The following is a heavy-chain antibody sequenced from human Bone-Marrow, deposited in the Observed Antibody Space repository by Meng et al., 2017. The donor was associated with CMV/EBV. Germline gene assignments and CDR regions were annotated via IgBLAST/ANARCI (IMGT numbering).Heavy chain of an antibody. CDR3: ALGLYEADAFDI. CDR2: IYWNDDK. J-gene: IGHJ3*02. Sequence: SGPTLVKPTQTLTLTCTFSGFSLSTSGVGVGWIRQPPGKALEWLALIYWNDDKRYSPSLKSRLTITKDTSKNQVVLTMTNMDPVDTATYYCALGLYEADAFDIWGKGTMVTVSS. CDR1: GFSLSTSGVG. V-gene: IGHV2-5*01. D-gene: IGHD2-8*01.